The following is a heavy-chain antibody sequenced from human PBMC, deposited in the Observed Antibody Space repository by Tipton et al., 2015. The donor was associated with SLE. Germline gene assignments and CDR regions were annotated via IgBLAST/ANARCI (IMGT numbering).Heavy chain of an antibody. CDR3: ARGHRQITVFGD. CDR1: GASASSYF. J-gene: IGHJ4*02. Sequence: GLVKPSETLSLTCTVSGASASSYFWSWIRQPPGKGLEWIGESDQRGSTNYNPSLKSRVTISLDTSRNQFSLKLTSVTAADTAVYYCARGHRQITVFGDWGQGTPVTVSS. D-gene: IGHD3-3*01. V-gene: IGHV4-34*01. CDR2: SDQRGST.